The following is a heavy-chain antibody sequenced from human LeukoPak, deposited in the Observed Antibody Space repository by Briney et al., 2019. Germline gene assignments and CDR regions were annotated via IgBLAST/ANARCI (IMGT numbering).Heavy chain of an antibody. Sequence: PSETLSLTCTVSGGSISSYYWSWIRQPPGKGLEWIGRIYTSGSTNYNPSLKSRVTMSVDTSKNQFSLKLSSVTAADTAVYYCARDPDYYYGTNWFDPWGQGTLVTVSS. CDR2: IYTSGST. V-gene: IGHV4-4*07. CDR1: GGSISSYY. J-gene: IGHJ5*02. D-gene: IGHD3-10*01. CDR3: ARDPDYYYGTNWFDP.